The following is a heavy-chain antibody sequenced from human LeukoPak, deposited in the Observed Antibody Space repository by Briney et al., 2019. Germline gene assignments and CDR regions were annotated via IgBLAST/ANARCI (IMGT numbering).Heavy chain of an antibody. V-gene: IGHV3-11*01. CDR2: ITNSSSII. CDR3: ATDKINVVYATYFEY. J-gene: IGHJ4*02. CDR1: GFAFSDYS. D-gene: IGHD2-8*02. Sequence: GGSLRLSCAVSGFAFSDYSMSWIRQAPGKGLEWVSHITNSSSIILYADSVKGRFTISRDNVKNSLYLQMNSLRAEDTAVYYCATDKINVVYATYFEYWGQGTLVTVSS.